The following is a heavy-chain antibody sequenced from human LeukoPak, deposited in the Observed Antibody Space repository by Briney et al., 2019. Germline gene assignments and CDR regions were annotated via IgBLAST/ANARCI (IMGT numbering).Heavy chain of an antibody. J-gene: IGHJ4*02. CDR3: ARRAYDCVWGSYRYYFDY. Sequence: PSDTLSLPCTVSGGSISSYYWSWIRQPRGKGLVCIGYIYYSGSTKYNPSLKSRVTIPVDTSKNQFSPKLSSVTAADTAVYCCARRAYDCVWGSYRYYFDYWGQGTLVTVSS. V-gene: IGHV4-59*08. CDR2: IYYSGST. D-gene: IGHD3-16*02. CDR1: GGSISSYY.